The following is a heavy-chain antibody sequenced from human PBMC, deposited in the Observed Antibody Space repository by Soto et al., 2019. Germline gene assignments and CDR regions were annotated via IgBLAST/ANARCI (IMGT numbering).Heavy chain of an antibody. CDR3: VRDSGAKLSSS. CDR1: GYTFTNYE. V-gene: IGHV1-8*01. D-gene: IGHD6-13*01. CDR2: MNPGSGNT. Sequence: GASVKGSCKASGYTFTNYEINWVRQATGQGLEWMGGMNPGSGNTDYAQKFQGRVTMTTDESVRTSYMELRSLKSEDTAVYYCVRDSGAKLSSSWGQGTLVTVSS. J-gene: IGHJ4*02.